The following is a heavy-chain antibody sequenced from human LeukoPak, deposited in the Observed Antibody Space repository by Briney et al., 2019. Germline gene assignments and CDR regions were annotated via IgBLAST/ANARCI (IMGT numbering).Heavy chain of an antibody. CDR1: GGSISVNTYY. CDR3: AREEYCGGDCYSGFDY. J-gene: IGHJ4*02. Sequence: PSETLSLTCTVSGGSISVNTYYCAWIRQPPGRGLEWIGSVHYSGRTDYNPSLKSRVTISVDTSKNQFSLKLSSVTAADTAVYYCAREEYCGGDCYSGFDYWGQGTLVTVSS. D-gene: IGHD2-21*02. V-gene: IGHV4-39*02. CDR2: VHYSGRT.